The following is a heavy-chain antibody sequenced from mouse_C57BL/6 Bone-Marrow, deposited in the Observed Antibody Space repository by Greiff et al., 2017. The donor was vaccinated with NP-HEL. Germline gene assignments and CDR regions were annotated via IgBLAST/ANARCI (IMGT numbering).Heavy chain of an antibody. D-gene: IGHD2-3*01. CDR3: TNDGYYVDAMDY. Sequence: VQLQQSGAELVRPGASVKLSCTASGFNIKDYYMHWVKQRPEQGLEWIGRIDPEDGDTVYAPKFQGKATMTADTSSNTAFLQLSSLTSEDTAVYYCTNDGYYVDAMDYWGQGTSVTVSS. CDR2: IDPEDGDT. CDR1: GFNIKDYY. J-gene: IGHJ4*01. V-gene: IGHV14-1*01.